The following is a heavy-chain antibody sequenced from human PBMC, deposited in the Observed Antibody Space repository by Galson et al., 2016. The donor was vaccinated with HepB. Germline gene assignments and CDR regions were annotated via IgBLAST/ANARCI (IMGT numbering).Heavy chain of an antibody. J-gene: IGHJ5*02. Sequence: SLRLSCAASGFTFSDYYMSWIRQAPGKGLDWVSYIGTSSDDSHYADSVKGRFTISRDNSENSLYLQMNSLRAEDTAVYYCARAGMITLVRGLTEGFDPWGQGTLVTVSS. V-gene: IGHV3-11*06. D-gene: IGHD3-10*01. CDR3: ARAGMITLVRGLTEGFDP. CDR2: IGTSSDDS. CDR1: GFTFSDYY.